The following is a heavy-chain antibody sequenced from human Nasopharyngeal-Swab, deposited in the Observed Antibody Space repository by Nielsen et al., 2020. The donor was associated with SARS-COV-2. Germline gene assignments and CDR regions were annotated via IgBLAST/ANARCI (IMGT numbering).Heavy chain of an antibody. Sequence: SETLSLTCTVSGGSFSSYYYSWVRQPPGMGLEWIGFIYYTGSTNYNPSLKSRVTMSVDASKRQFSLKLTSVTAADTAVYYCARVDTVTSFYYYFGMDVWDQGTTVTVSS. D-gene: IGHD4-17*01. CDR1: GGSFSSYY. CDR2: IYYTGST. CDR3: ARVDTVTSFYYYFGMDV. J-gene: IGHJ6*02. V-gene: IGHV4-59*01.